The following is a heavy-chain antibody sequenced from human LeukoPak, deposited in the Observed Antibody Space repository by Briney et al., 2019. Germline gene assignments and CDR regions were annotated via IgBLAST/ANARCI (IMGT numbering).Heavy chain of an antibody. J-gene: IGHJ6*02. D-gene: IGHD6-19*01. V-gene: IGHV4-34*01. CDR2: INHSGST. CDR1: GGSFSGYY. Sequence: SETLSLTCAVYGGSFSGYYWSWIRQPPGKGLEWIGEINHSGSTNYNPSLKSRVTISVDTSENQFSLKLSSVTAADTAVYYCARGPGYSSGWYYYYYGMDVWGQGTTVTVSS. CDR3: ARGPGYSSGWYYYYYGMDV.